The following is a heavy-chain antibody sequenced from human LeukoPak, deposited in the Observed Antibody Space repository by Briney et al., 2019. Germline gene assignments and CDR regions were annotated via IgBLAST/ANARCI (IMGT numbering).Heavy chain of an antibody. Sequence: ASVKVSCKASGYTFTSYGISWVRQAPGQGLEWMGWISAYNGYTNYAQKLQGRVTMTTDTSTSTAYMELRSLRSDDTAVYYCARVKSELLEVDYWGQGTLVTVSS. D-gene: IGHD1-26*01. J-gene: IGHJ4*02. CDR2: ISAYNGYT. V-gene: IGHV1-18*01. CDR3: ARVKSELLEVDY. CDR1: GYTFTSYG.